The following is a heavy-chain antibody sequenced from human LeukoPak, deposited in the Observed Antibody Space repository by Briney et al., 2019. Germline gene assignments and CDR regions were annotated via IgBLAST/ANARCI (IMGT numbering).Heavy chain of an antibody. D-gene: IGHD3-10*01. CDR1: GFTFSSYN. V-gene: IGHV3-21*03. J-gene: IGHJ4*02. Sequence: GGSLRLSCAASGFTFSSYNRNWVRQAPGKGLEWVSSITSSSNSIYSADSVKGRFTISRDNAKNSPYLQMNSLSAEDTTVYYCARDCWDYGSGSYCGIDYWGQGTLVTVSS. CDR3: ARDCWDYGSGSYCGIDY. CDR2: ITSSSNSI.